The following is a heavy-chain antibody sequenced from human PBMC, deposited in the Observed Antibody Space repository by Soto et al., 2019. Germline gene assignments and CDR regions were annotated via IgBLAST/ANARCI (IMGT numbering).Heavy chain of an antibody. CDR3: ARGSRPDIVVVVAAPYYFDY. J-gene: IGHJ4*02. V-gene: IGHV4-31*03. D-gene: IGHD2-15*01. Sequence: SETLSLTCTVSGGSISSGGYYWSWIRQHPGKGLEWIGYIYYSGSTYYNPSLKSRVTISVDTSKNQFSLKLSSVTAADTAVYYCARGSRPDIVVVVAAPYYFDYWGQGTLVTVSS. CDR1: GGSISSGGYY. CDR2: IYYSGST.